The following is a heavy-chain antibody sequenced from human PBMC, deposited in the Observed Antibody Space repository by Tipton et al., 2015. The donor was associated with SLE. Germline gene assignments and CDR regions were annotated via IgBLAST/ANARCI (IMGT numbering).Heavy chain of an antibody. J-gene: IGHJ4*02. Sequence: TLSLTCAVYGGSFSGHYWSWIRQPPGKGLEWIGYIYYSGSTNYNPSLKSRVTISVDTSKNQFSLKLSSVTAADTAVYYCARVRGYYFDYWGQGTLVTVSS. V-gene: IGHV4-34*09. D-gene: IGHD3-16*01. CDR1: GGSFSGHY. CDR3: ARVRGYYFDY. CDR2: IYYSGST.